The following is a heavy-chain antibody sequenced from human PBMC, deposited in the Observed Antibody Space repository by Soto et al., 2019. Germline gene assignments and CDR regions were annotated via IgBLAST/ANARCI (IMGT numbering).Heavy chain of an antibody. J-gene: IGHJ4*02. Sequence: EVQLVESGVGLVKPGGSLILSCAASGFTFSNAWMSWVRQAPGKWLEWVGRIKSKTDGGTTDYAAPVKGRFTISRDDSKNPRYLQMNSLKTEDTAVYYCTTLDDYGDFFDYWGQGTLVTVSS. CDR3: TTLDDYGDFFDY. CDR1: GFTFSNAW. V-gene: IGHV3-15*01. CDR2: IKSKTDGGTT. D-gene: IGHD4-17*01.